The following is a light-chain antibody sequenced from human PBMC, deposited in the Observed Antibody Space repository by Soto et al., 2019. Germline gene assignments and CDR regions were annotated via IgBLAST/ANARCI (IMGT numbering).Light chain of an antibody. CDR3: SSYSGSNNFGI. V-gene: IGLV2-8*01. J-gene: IGLJ2*01. Sequence: QSVLTQPPSASGSPGPSVTISCTGTSSDVGGYNYVSWYQQHPGKAPKLMIYEVSKRPPRVPDRFPGAKYGNTASLTVSGRQYENDADYYCSSYSGSNNFGIFAGGSTLTVL. CDR1: SSDVGGYNY. CDR2: EVS.